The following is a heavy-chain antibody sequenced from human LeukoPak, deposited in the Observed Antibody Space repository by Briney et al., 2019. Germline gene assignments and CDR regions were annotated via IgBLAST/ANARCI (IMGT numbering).Heavy chain of an antibody. D-gene: IGHD6-13*01. J-gene: IGHJ4*02. CDR1: GFTFSSFW. Sequence: PGGSLRLSCAASGFTFSSFWMSWVRQAPGKGLEWVANIKQDGSEKYYVDSVKGRFTISRDNAKNSLYLQMNSLRAEDTAVYYCARSRWSSSWYFDYWGQGTLVTVPS. V-gene: IGHV3-7*01. CDR2: IKQDGSEK. CDR3: ARSRWSSSWYFDY.